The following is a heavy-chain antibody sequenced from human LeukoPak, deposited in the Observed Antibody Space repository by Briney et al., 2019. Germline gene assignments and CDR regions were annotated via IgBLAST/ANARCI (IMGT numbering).Heavy chain of an antibody. J-gene: IGHJ5*02. V-gene: IGHV4-59*01. D-gene: IGHD5-24*01. CDR2: IYYTGNT. CDR3: ARDRLQLQS. CDR1: GGSISSYY. Sequence: SETLSLTCTVSGGSISSYYWSWIRQPPGKGLEWIGYIYYTGNTNYNPSLKSRVTISVDTSKNQFSLTAADTAVYYCARDRLQLQSWGQGTLVTVSS.